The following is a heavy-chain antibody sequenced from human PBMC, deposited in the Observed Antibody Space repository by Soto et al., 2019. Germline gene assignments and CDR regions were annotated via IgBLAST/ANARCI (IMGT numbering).Heavy chain of an antibody. CDR2: IYYGGST. V-gene: IGHV4-59*01. CDR3: ARAPYGSGTKPYYFDY. Sequence: PSETLSLTCTVSGGSISSYYWRWIRQPPGKGLEWIGYIYYGGSTNSNPSLKSRVTNSKDTSRNHCSLILSSVTAAYTAVYYCARAPYGSGTKPYYFDYWGQGTLVTVSS. J-gene: IGHJ4*02. CDR1: GGSISSYY. D-gene: IGHD3-10*01.